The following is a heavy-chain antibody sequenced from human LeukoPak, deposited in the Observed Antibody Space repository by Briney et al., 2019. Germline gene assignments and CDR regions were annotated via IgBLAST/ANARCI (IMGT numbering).Heavy chain of an antibody. CDR1: GFKFDTYS. J-gene: IGHJ6*04. CDR3: AELGITMIGGV. V-gene: IGHV3-21*01. Sequence: GGSLRLSCAASGFKFDTYSMNWVRQAPGKGLEWVSAVTSSSTHIYYTDSVRGRFTISRDNARSSLFLEMNSLRAEDTAVYYCAELGITMIGGVWGKGTTVTISS. CDR2: VTSSSTHI. D-gene: IGHD3-10*02.